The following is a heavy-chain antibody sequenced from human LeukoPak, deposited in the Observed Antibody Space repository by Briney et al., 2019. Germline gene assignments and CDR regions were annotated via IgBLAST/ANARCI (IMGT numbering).Heavy chain of an antibody. J-gene: IGHJ4*02. V-gene: IGHV1-24*01. D-gene: IGHD3-22*01. CDR1: GYTLTELS. CDR3: ATDRGYYDSSGYYYALDY. Sequence: GASVKASCKVSGYTLTELSMHWVRQAPGKGLEWMGGFDPEDGETIYAQKFQGRVTMTEDTSTDTAYMELSSLRSEDTAVYYCATDRGYYDSSGYYYALDYWGQGTLVTVSS. CDR2: FDPEDGET.